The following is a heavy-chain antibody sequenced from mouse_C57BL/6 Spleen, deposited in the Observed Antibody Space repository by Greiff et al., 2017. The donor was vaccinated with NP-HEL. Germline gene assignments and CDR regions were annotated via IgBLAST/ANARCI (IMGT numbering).Heavy chain of an antibody. CDR1: GYTFTSYG. J-gene: IGHJ3*01. Sequence: QVQLKESGAELARPGASVKLSCKASGYTFTSYGISWVKQRTGQGLEWIGEIYPRSGNTYYNEKFKGKGTLTADKSSSTAYMELRSLTSEDSAVYFCARQDYSNPAWFAYWGQGTLVTVSA. CDR3: ARQDYSNPAWFAY. D-gene: IGHD2-5*01. CDR2: IYPRSGNT. V-gene: IGHV1-81*01.